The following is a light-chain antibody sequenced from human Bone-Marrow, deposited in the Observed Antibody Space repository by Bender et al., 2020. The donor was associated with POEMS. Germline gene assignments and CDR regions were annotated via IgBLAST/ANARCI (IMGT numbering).Light chain of an antibody. V-gene: IGLV3-21*02. CDR3: QVWDSSSGHQV. Sequence: SYLLAQPPSVSVAPGQTATITCGGDNIGTKSVHWYQQKPGQAPVLVVSDDSDRPSGIPERFSGSNSGNTATLTISRVEAGDEADYYCQVWDSSSGHQVFGGGTKVTVL. J-gene: IGLJ2*01. CDR1: NIGTKS. CDR2: DDS.